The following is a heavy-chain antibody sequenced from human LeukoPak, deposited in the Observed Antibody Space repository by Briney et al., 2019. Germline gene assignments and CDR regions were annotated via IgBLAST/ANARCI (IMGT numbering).Heavy chain of an antibody. CDR2: IYYSGST. CDR1: GGSISGYY. J-gene: IGHJ4*02. V-gene: IGHV4-59*08. Sequence: SETLSLTCTVSGGSISGYYWSWIRQPPGKGLEWIGYIYYSGSTKYNPSLKSRVIILADTSKNQFSLKLSSVTAADMAVYYCARHLPYYGSGSSFLDYWGQGTLVTVSS. D-gene: IGHD3-10*01. CDR3: ARHLPYYGSGSSFLDY.